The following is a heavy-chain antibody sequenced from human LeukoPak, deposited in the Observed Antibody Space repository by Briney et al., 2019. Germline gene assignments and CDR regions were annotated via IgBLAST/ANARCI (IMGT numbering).Heavy chain of an antibody. D-gene: IGHD1-26*01. CDR2: IIPVFGTA. V-gene: IGHV1-69*06. Sequence: SVKVSCKASGGTFSTYVISWVRQAPGQGLEWMGGIIPVFGTANYAEKFQDRVTITADKSTSTAYMELSSLRSEDTAVYYCARDQNLVGADDNDAFDIWGQGTMVTVSS. CDR1: GGTFSTYV. J-gene: IGHJ3*02. CDR3: ARDQNLVGADDNDAFDI.